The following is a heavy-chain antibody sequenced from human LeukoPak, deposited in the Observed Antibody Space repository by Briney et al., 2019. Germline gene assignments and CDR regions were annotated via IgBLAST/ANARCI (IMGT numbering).Heavy chain of an antibody. J-gene: IGHJ4*02. D-gene: IGHD1-7*01. V-gene: IGHV4-31*03. Sequence: SETLSLTCTVSGGSISSGGYYWSWIRQHPGKGLEWIGYIYYSGSTYYNPSLKSRVTISVDTSKNQFSLKLSSVTAADTAVYYCARKATLGGTSYFDYWGQGTLATVSS. CDR3: ARKATLGGTSYFDY. CDR2: IYYSGST. CDR1: GGSISSGGYY.